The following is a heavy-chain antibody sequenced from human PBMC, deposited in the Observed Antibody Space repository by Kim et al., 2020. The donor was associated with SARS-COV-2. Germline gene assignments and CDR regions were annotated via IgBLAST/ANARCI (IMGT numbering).Heavy chain of an antibody. Sequence: YNPSLKSRVTISVDTSKNQFSLKLSSVTAADTAVYYCARTGSGSYWAFDIWGQGTMVTVSS. J-gene: IGHJ3*02. CDR3: ARTGSGSYWAFDI. V-gene: IGHV4-34*01. D-gene: IGHD3-10*01.